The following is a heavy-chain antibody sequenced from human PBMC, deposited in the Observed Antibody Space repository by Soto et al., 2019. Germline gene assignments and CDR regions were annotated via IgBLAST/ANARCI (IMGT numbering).Heavy chain of an antibody. D-gene: IGHD2-15*01. CDR2: IYYSGST. J-gene: IGHJ3*02. CDR3: ARDADHCSGGSCYGGLAFDI. Sequence: SETLSLTCTVSGGSISSGGYYWSWIRQHPGKGLEWIGYIYYSGSTYYNPSLKSRVTISVDTSKNQFSLKLSSVTAADTAVYCCARDADHCSGGSCYGGLAFDIWGQGTMVTVSS. CDR1: GGSISSGGYY. V-gene: IGHV4-31*03.